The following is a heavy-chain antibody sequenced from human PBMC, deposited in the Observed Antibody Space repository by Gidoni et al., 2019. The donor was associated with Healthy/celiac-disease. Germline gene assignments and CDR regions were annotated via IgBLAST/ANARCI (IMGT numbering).Heavy chain of an antibody. V-gene: IGHV3-9*01. J-gene: IGHJ4*02. Sequence: EVQLVESGGGLVQPGRSLRPSCAASGFTFDDYAMHWVRQAPGKGLEWVSGISWNSGSIGYADSVKGRFTISRDNAKNSLYLQMNSLRAEDTALYYCAKSRREVVPAALDYWGQGTLVTVSS. CDR3: AKSRREVVPAALDY. D-gene: IGHD2-2*01. CDR1: GFTFDDYA. CDR2: ISWNSGSI.